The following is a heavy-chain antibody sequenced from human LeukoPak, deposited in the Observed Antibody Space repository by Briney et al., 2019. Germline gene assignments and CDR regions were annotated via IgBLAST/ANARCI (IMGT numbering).Heavy chain of an antibody. V-gene: IGHV3-33*06. J-gene: IGHJ6*03. Sequence: GGSLRLSSVASGFTFRGYGMHWVRQAPGKGLEWLSLLWYDGSNEYYADSVKGRFTISRDNSKSTLYLQMNSLRAEDTAVYYCAKGMTTGPRSVYHYMDVWGKGTTVTVSS. CDR2: LWYDGSNE. CDR1: GFTFRGYG. D-gene: IGHD4-17*01. CDR3: AKGMTTGPRSVYHYMDV.